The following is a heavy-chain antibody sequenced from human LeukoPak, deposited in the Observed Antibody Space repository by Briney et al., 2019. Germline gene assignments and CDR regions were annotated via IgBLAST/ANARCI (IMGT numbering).Heavy chain of an antibody. CDR3: ARAPYSSGWYYFDY. Sequence: AGGSLRLSCAASGFTVSSNYMSWVRQAPGKGLEWVSIIYSGGTTYYADSVKGRFTISRDNSKNTLYLQMNSLRAEDTAVYYCARAPYSSGWYYFDYWGQGTLVTVSS. V-gene: IGHV3-53*01. CDR1: GFTVSSNY. J-gene: IGHJ4*02. D-gene: IGHD6-19*01. CDR2: IYSGGTT.